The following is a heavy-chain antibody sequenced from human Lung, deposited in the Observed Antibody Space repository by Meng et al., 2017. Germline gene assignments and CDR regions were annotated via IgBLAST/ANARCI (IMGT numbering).Heavy chain of an antibody. Sequence: QITMTEFGPTFVKPTQTFTLTCTFSGFSLSTSGVGVGWIRQPPGKALEWLALIYWDDDKRYSPSLKSRLTITKDTSKNQVVLTMTNMDPVDTATYYCAHASYYYDSSGYKFFDYWGQGTLVTVSS. CDR1: GFSLSTSGVG. V-gene: IGHV2-5*02. CDR2: IYWDDDK. J-gene: IGHJ4*02. D-gene: IGHD3-22*01. CDR3: AHASYYYDSSGYKFFDY.